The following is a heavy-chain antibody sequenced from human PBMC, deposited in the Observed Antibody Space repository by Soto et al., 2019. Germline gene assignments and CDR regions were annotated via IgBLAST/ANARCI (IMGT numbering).Heavy chain of an antibody. J-gene: IGHJ4*02. D-gene: IGHD3-3*01. Sequence: EVQLVESGGGLLQPGGSLRLSYAASGFTFGKYWMHWVRQAPGKGLVWVSRINDYATTINYADSVKGRFTISRDNAKNTVYHQINSLKVEDPAVYYCRRGGVEPFDFWGQGALVTVSS. V-gene: IGHV3-74*01. CDR1: GFTFGKYW. CDR2: INDYATTI. CDR3: RRGGVEPFDF.